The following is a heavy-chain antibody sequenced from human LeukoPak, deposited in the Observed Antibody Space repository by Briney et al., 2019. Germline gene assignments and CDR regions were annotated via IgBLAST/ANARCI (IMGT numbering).Heavy chain of an antibody. D-gene: IGHD6-13*01. CDR2: INWDGTGT. V-gene: IGHV3-43*01. J-gene: IGHJ4*02. CDR3: AKAVRSSSSWFDY. Sequence: SGGSLRLSCAASGFAFDDCTMHWVRHPPGRGLEWVSLINWDGTGTHYADSVMGRFTIFRDNSKNSLYLQMNSLRTEDTALYYCAKAVRSSSSWFDYWGLGTLVTVSS. CDR1: GFAFDDCT.